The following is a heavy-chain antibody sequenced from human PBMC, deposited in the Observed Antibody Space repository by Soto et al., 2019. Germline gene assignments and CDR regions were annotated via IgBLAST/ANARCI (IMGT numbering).Heavy chain of an antibody. D-gene: IGHD3-10*01. V-gene: IGHV1-69*01. J-gene: IGHJ5*02. CDR3: ARVTSMVRGVIDNWFCP. CDR1: GGTFSSYA. Sequence: QVPLVQSGAEVKKPGSSVTVSCKASGGTFSSYAIHWVRQAPGQGLEWMGGIIPMYGPAKYAQRFQGRVTITADESTTTVYMELTSLTAQDTAVYYCARVTSMVRGVIDNWFCPWGHGTLVTVSS. CDR2: IIPMYGPA.